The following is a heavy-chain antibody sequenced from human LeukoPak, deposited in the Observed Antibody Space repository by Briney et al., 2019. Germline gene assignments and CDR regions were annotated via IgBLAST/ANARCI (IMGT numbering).Heavy chain of an antibody. CDR1: GYTFTSYA. J-gene: IGHJ4*02. Sequence: GASVKVSCKASGYTFTSYAMHWVRQAPGQRLEWMGWINAGNGNTKYSQKFQGRVTITRDTSASTAYMELSSLRSEDTAVYYCARGHSLLRFLEWPFFSYWGQGTLVTVSS. V-gene: IGHV1-3*01. CDR3: ARGHSLLRFLEWPFFSY. D-gene: IGHD3-3*01. CDR2: INAGNGNT.